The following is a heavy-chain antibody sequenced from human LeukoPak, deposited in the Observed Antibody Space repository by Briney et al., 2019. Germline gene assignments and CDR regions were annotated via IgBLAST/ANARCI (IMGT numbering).Heavy chain of an antibody. CDR2: ISGTGGST. D-gene: IGHD3-22*01. J-gene: IGHJ4*02. CDR3: ARDGPYYYDSRDFDY. V-gene: IGHV3-23*01. Sequence: GGSLRLSCAASGFTFSTYAMTWVRQAPGKGLEWVSLISGTGGSTYYADSVKGRFTISRDNSKNTLYLQMNSLRAEDTAVYYCARDGPYYYDSRDFDYWGQGTLVTVSS. CDR1: GFTFSTYA.